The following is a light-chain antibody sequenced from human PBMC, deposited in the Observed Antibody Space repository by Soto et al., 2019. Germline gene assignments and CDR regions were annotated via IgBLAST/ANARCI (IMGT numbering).Light chain of an antibody. J-gene: IGKJ1*01. CDR1: QSVSSN. CDR3: QQYGSSPTT. CDR2: GAS. Sequence: EIVLTQSPGTLSLYPGERATLSCRASQSVSSNLDWYQQKPGKAPRLLIYGASSRATGIPDRVSGSGSGTDFPLTISRLEPEDFAVYYCQQYGSSPTTFGQGTKVAIK. V-gene: IGKV3-20*01.